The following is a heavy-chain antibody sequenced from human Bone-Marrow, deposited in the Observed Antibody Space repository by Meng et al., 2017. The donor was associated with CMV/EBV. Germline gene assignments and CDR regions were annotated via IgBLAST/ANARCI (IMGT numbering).Heavy chain of an antibody. Sequence: SVKVSCKASGGTFSSYAISWVRQAPGQGLEWMGGIIPILGIANYAQKFQGRVTITADKSTSTAYMELSSLRSEDTAVYYCAIVRGDKPQKYYYYYNGMDVWGQGTTVTVSS. V-gene: IGHV1-69*10. CDR1: GGTFSSYA. CDR3: AIVRGDKPQKYYYYYNGMDV. J-gene: IGHJ6*02. CDR2: IIPILGIA. D-gene: IGHD2-21*02.